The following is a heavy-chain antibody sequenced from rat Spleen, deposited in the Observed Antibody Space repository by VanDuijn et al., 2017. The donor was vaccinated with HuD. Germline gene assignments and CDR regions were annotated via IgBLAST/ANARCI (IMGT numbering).Heavy chain of an antibody. V-gene: IGHV5-29*01. CDR2: ISYDGSST. D-gene: IGHD1-9*01. J-gene: IGHJ2*01. Sequence: EVQLVESGGGLVQPGRSLKLSCAASGFTFSNYGMAWVRQAPTKGLEWVATISYDGSSTYYRDSVQGRFTISRDNANSTLYLQMDSLRSEDTATYYCERLHYGYNPFDYGGQGVMVTVSS. CDR3: ERLHYGYNPFDY. CDR1: GFTFSNYG.